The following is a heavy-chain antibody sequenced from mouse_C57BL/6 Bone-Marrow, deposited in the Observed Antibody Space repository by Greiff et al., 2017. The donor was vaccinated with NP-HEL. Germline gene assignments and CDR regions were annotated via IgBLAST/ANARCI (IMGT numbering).Heavy chain of an antibody. CDR1: GFTFSSYG. CDR2: ISSGGSYT. V-gene: IGHV5-6*01. CDR3: ARHPDFYAMDY. Sequence: EVQVVESGGDLVKPGGSLKLSCAASGFTFSSYGMSWVRQTPDKRLEWVATISSGGSYTYYPDSVKGLFTISSDNAKNPLLLQMSRLKSENTAKYYCARHPDFYAMDYWGQGTSVTVSS. J-gene: IGHJ4*01.